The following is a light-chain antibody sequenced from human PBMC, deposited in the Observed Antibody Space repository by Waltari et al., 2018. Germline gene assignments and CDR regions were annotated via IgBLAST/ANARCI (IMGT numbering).Light chain of an antibody. CDR1: QSITRW. CDR3: QHYDSYSAT. CDR2: KAS. V-gene: IGKV1-5*03. J-gene: IGKJ4*02. Sequence: DIQMTQSPSTLSSSVGDRDTITCRASQSITRWLARYQQKPGKAPKLLIYKASILESGVPSRFSGGGSGTEFTLTISSLQPDDFATYYCQHYDSYSATFGRGTKVEIK.